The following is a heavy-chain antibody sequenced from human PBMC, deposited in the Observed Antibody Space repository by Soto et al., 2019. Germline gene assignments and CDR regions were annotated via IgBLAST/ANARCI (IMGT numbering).Heavy chain of an antibody. V-gene: IGHV3-23*01. CDR3: AKARYSNYVYSY. CDR1: GFTFSAHD. Sequence: PGGSLRLSCAGSGFTFSAHDMSWVRQAPGKGLEWVSVISGSGGTTSYADSVKGRFTISRDNSKDSLYLQMDSLRVDDTAVYYCAKARYSNYVYSYWGQGTLVTVSS. CDR2: ISGSGGTT. J-gene: IGHJ4*02. D-gene: IGHD4-4*01.